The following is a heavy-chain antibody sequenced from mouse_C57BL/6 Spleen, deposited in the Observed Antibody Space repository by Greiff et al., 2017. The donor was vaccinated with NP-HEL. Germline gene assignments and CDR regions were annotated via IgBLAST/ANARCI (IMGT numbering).Heavy chain of an antibody. Sequence: EVKLQQSGPELVKPGDSVKISCKASGYSFTGYFMNWVMQSHGKSLEWIGRINPYNGDTFYNQKFKGKATLTVDKSSSTAHMELRSLTSEDSAVYYCARTIYYDYEDYFDYWGQGTTLTVSS. D-gene: IGHD2-4*01. CDR3: ARTIYYDYEDYFDY. J-gene: IGHJ2*01. CDR1: GYSFTGYF. V-gene: IGHV1-20*01. CDR2: INPYNGDT.